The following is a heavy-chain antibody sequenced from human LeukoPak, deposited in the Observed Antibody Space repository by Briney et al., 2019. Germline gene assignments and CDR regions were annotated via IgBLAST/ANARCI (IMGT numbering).Heavy chain of an antibody. J-gene: IGHJ4*02. Sequence: PGRSLRLSCSASGFTVSSNYMSWVCQGPGKRLEWVSVIYSGGSTYYADSVRGRFTISRDNSKNTLYLQMNSLRAEDTAVHYCARDTVGASLFGGQGTLVTVSS. CDR2: IYSGGST. CDR3: ARDTVGASLF. V-gene: IGHV3-66*01. D-gene: IGHD1-26*01. CDR1: GFTVSSNY.